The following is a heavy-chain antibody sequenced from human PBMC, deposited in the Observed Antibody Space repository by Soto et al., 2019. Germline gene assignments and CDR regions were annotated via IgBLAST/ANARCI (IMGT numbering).Heavy chain of an antibody. CDR3: AKYRRKPAVGFILDN. J-gene: IGHJ4*02. V-gene: IGHV4-59*01. Sequence: SETLSRTFTVSGDSSNNYYWSWIRQPPGKTLEWIGNIYYTGSTTYNPSLESRVTMSVDTSRSQFSLELNSVDAAYTAVYYCAKYRRKPAVGFILDNWGRGTLVTVSS. CDR1: GDSSNNYY. CDR2: IYYTGST. D-gene: IGHD2-2*01.